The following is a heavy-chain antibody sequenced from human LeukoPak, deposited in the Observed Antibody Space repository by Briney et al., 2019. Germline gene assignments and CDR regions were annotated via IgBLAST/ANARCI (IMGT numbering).Heavy chain of an antibody. CDR2: IIGGGDVT. CDR3: VKDYRGSEVMFEY. D-gene: IGHD3-16*01. Sequence: GGSLRLSCVASGFTFSEYAMSWVRQAPGKGLERVSGIIGGGDVTYYVDSVRGRFTISRDNSKNTLYLQMNGLRAEDTAVYYCVKDYRGSEVMFEYWGPGTVVTVSS. V-gene: IGHV3-23*01. CDR1: GFTFSEYA. J-gene: IGHJ4*02.